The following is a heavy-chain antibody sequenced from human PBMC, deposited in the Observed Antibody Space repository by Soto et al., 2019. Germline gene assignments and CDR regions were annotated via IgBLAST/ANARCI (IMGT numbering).Heavy chain of an antibody. Sequence: QVQLQESGPGLVKPSQTLSLTCTVSSGSISSGDYYWSWIRQPPGKGLEWIGYIYYSGSTYYNPSLKSRSSISIDTSKNQFSLKLSSVTAADTAVYYCAREGSSWYCDYWGQGTLVTVSS. J-gene: IGHJ4*02. D-gene: IGHD6-13*01. CDR1: SGSISSGDYY. CDR2: IYYSGST. CDR3: AREGSSWYCDY. V-gene: IGHV4-30-4*01.